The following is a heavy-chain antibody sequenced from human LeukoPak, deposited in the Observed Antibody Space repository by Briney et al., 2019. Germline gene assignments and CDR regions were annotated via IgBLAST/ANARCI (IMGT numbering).Heavy chain of an antibody. CDR1: GGSISSDY. D-gene: IGHD3-22*01. V-gene: IGHV4-59*01. Sequence: SETLSLTCTVSGGSISSDYWSWIRQPPGKGLEWIGYIYYSGSTNYNPSLKSRVTISVDTSKNQFSLKLSSVTAADTAVYYCARATWLPVGLYYYDSSGYYYYFDYWGQGTLVTVSS. CDR3: ARATWLPVGLYYYDSSGYYYYFDY. CDR2: IYYSGST. J-gene: IGHJ4*02.